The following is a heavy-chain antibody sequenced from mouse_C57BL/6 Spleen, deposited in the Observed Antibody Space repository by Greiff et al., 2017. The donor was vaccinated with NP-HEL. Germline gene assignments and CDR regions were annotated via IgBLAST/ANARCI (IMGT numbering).Heavy chain of an antibody. CDR2: INPNNGGT. V-gene: IGHV1-26*01. J-gene: IGHJ3*01. D-gene: IGHD4-1*01. Sequence: EVQLQQSGPELVKPGASVKISCKASGYTFTDYYMNWVKQSHGKSLEWIGDINPNNGGTSYNQKFKGKATLTVDKSSSAAYMGLRSLTSEDSAVYYCASPLGRRAWFAYWGQGTLVTVSA. CDR3: ASPLGRRAWFAY. CDR1: GYTFTDYY.